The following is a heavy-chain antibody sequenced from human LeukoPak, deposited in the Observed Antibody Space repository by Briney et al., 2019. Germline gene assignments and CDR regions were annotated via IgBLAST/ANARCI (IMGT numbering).Heavy chain of an antibody. V-gene: IGHV5-51*01. CDR2: IYPGDSDT. Sequence: GESLKISCKGSGYDFTSYWIGWVRQMPGKGLEWMGIIYPGDSDTRYSPSFQGQVTISADKSISTAYLQWSSLKASDTAMYYCARFEAATPGYYYMDVWGKGTTVTVSS. J-gene: IGHJ6*03. CDR1: GYDFTSYW. D-gene: IGHD2-15*01. CDR3: ARFEAATPGYYYMDV.